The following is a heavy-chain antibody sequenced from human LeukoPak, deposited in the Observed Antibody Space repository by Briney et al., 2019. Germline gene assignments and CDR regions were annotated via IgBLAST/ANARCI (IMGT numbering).Heavy chain of an antibody. Sequence: GGSLRLSCSASGFSCSSYWMSWVRQAPGKGLEGVAHINEDGSEKYYVDSVKGRFFISRDNAAKSLSLQMNSLRGADTAVYYCARVSVGAPAFDYWGQGNLVTVSS. J-gene: IGHJ4*02. CDR2: INEDGSEK. V-gene: IGHV3-7*01. D-gene: IGHD1-26*01. CDR1: GFSCSSYW. CDR3: ARVSVGAPAFDY.